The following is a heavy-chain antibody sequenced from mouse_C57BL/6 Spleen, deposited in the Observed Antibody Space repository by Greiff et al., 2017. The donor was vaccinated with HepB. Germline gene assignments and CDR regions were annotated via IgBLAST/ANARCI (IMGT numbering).Heavy chain of an antibody. J-gene: IGHJ3*01. CDR1: GYTFTSYW. V-gene: IGHV1-64*01. CDR2: IHPNSGST. D-gene: IGHD3-2*02. Sequence: QVQLQQSDAELVKPGASVKISCKASGYTFTSYWMHWVKQRPGQGLEWIGMIHPNSGSTNYNEKFKSKATLTVDKSSSTAYMQLSSLTSEDSAVYYCAREDSSGLSFAYWGQGTLVTVSA. CDR3: AREDSSGLSFAY.